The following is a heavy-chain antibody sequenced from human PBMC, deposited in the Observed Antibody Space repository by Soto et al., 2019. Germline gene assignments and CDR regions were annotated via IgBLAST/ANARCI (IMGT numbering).Heavy chain of an antibody. J-gene: IGHJ4*02. V-gene: IGHV1-18*04. D-gene: IGHD3-9*01. CDR3: ARVDRWDDFLTGCIPLDY. CDR1: GYTFTSYG. Sequence: ASVKVSCKASGYTFTSYGISWVRQAPGQGLEWMGWISAYNGNTNYAQKLQGRVTMTTDTSTSKAYMELRSLRSDDTAVYYCARVDRWDDFLTGCIPLDYWGQGTLVTVSS. CDR2: ISAYNGNT.